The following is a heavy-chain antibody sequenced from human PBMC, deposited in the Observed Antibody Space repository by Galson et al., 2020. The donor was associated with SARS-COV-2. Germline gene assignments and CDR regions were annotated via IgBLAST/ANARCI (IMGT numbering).Heavy chain of an antibody. CDR3: ARDVYTSSSDAFDL. Sequence: GESLKISCAASEFIVNDFYMSWVRQAPGKGLEWVSLIYTAGSTSYADSVKGRFTISRDYSKNTVYLQMDSLRVEDTAVYYCARDVYTSSSDAFDLWGQGTMVAVSA. D-gene: IGHD6-6*01. CDR2: IYTAGST. CDR1: EFIVNDFY. V-gene: IGHV3-53*01. J-gene: IGHJ3*01.